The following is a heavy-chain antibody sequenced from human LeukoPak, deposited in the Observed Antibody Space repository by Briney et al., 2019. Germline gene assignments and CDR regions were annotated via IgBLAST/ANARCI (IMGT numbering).Heavy chain of an antibody. V-gene: IGHV1-69*05. CDR1: GGTFSSYA. CDR2: IIPIFGTA. CDR3: ARAVSLYYYMDV. J-gene: IGHJ6*03. D-gene: IGHD2-8*01. Sequence: ASVKVSCRASGGTFSSYAISWVRQAPGQGLEWMGGIIPIFGTANYAQKFQGRVTITTDESTSTAYMELSSLRSEDTAVYYCARAVSLYYYMDVWSKGTTVTVSS.